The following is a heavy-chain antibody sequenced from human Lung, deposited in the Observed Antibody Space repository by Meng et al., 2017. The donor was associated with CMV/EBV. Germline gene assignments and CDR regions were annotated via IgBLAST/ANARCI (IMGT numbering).Heavy chain of an antibody. V-gene: IGHV1-69*05. CDR2: ITPAIETA. CDR3: ARGPSITVGGVIICPLED. J-gene: IGHJ4*02. CDR1: GGTFRSTS. D-gene: IGHD3-16*02. Sequence: AVKVSCXASGGTFRSTSLMWVRQAPGQGLEWMGGITPAIETADYAQKFRDRVTITTDDSATTAYMEMNSLRSEDTAVYFCARGPSITVGGVIICPLEDWGQGTLVTVSS.